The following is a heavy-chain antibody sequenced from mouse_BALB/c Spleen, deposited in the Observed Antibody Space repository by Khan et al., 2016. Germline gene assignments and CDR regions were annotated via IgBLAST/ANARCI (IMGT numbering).Heavy chain of an antibody. CDR2: INPDSSTI. J-gene: IGHJ1*01. CDR1: GFDFSRYW. Sequence: VQSGGSLKLSCAASGFDFSRYWMSWVRQAPGKGLEWIGEINPDSSTINYTPSLKDKFIISRDNAKNTLYLQMSKVRSEVTDLYDCASTFWYFDVWGAGTTVTVSS. CDR3: ASTFWYFDV. V-gene: IGHV4-1*02.